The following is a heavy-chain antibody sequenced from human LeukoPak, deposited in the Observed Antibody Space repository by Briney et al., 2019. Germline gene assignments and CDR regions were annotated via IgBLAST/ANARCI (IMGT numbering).Heavy chain of an antibody. CDR3: ARDNLARQQLVRFPNFDY. Sequence: GASVKVSCKASGYTFTSYGISWVRQAPGQGLEWMGWISAYNGNTNYAQKLQGRVTMTTDTSTSTAYMELRSLRSDDTAVYYCARDNLARQQLVRFPNFDYWGQGTLVTVSS. D-gene: IGHD6-13*01. V-gene: IGHV1-18*01. J-gene: IGHJ4*02. CDR1: GYTFTSYG. CDR2: ISAYNGNT.